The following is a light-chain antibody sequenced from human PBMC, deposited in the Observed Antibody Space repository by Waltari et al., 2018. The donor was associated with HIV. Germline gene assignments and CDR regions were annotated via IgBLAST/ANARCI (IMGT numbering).Light chain of an antibody. J-gene: IGKJ2*01. Sequence: DIQMTQSPSTLSASVGDRVTITCRASQSISSWLAWYQQKPGKAPNLLIYKACSLESVVPSRFSGSGSGTEFTLTISSLQPDDFATYYCQQYNSFPHTFGQGTKLEIK. CDR1: QSISSW. V-gene: IGKV1-5*03. CDR3: QQYNSFPHT. CDR2: KAC.